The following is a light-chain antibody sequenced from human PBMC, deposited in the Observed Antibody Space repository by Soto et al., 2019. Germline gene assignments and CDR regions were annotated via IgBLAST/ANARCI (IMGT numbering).Light chain of an antibody. CDR3: QQYNSYSRT. J-gene: IGKJ2*01. Sequence: LPLTQSPSTLSASVGDRVTITCRASQSISSWLAWYQQKPGKAPKLLIYDASSLESGVPSRFSGSGSGTEFTLTISSLQPDDFATYYCQQYNSYSRTFGQGTKVDIK. CDR1: QSISSW. V-gene: IGKV1-5*01. CDR2: DAS.